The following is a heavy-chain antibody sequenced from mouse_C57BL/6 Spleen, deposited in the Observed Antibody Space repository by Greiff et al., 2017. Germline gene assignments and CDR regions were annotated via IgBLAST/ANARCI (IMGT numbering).Heavy chain of an antibody. Sequence: EVQLQQSGPELVKPGASVKISCKASGYTFTDYYMNWVKQSHGKSLEWIGDINPNNGGTSYNQKFKGKATLTVDKSSSTAYMELRSLTSEDSAVYYCAREGFTTVVRGYFDVWGTGTTVTVSS. CDR1: GYTFTDYY. V-gene: IGHV1-26*01. D-gene: IGHD1-1*01. CDR2: INPNNGGT. CDR3: AREGFTTVVRGYFDV. J-gene: IGHJ1*03.